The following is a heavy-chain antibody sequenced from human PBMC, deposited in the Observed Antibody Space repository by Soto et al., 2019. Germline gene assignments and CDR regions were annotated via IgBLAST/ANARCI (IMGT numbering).Heavy chain of an antibody. Sequence: RASVKVSCKASGYTFTGYYMHWVRQAPGQGLEWMGWINPDSGGTNYAQKFQGRVTMTRDTSISTAYMELSRLRSDDTAVYYCARDQEYSSSWADWGQGTLVTVSS. CDR1: GYTFTGYY. J-gene: IGHJ4*02. CDR3: ARDQEYSSSWAD. D-gene: IGHD6-13*01. V-gene: IGHV1-2*02. CDR2: INPDSGGT.